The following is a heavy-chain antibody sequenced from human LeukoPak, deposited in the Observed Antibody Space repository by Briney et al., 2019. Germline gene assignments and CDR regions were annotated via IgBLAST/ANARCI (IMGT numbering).Heavy chain of an antibody. CDR2: INHSGST. D-gene: IGHD3-3*01. V-gene: IGHV4-34*01. CDR1: GGSFSGYY. CDR3: ARHRLLEWFSY. J-gene: IGHJ4*02. Sequence: SETLSLTCAVYGGSFSGYYWSWIRQPPGKGLEWIGEINHSGSTNYNPSLKSRVTISVDTSKNQFSLKLSSVTAADTAVYYCARHRLLEWFSYWGQGTLVTASS.